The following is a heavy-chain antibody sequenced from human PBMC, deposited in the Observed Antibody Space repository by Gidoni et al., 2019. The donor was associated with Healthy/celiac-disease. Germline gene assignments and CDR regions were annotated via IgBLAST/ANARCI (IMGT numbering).Heavy chain of an antibody. CDR3: ARDLVRSSTSLACFDP. J-gene: IGHJ5*02. Sequence: QVQLVQSGAEVKKHGASVKVSCKASGYTFTSYGIRWVRQAPGQGLEWMGWISAYNGNTNYAQKLQSRVTMTTDTSTSTAYMELRSLRSDDTAVYYCARDLVRSSTSLACFDPWGQGTLVTVSS. CDR2: ISAYNGNT. D-gene: IGHD2-2*01. V-gene: IGHV1-18*01. CDR1: GYTFTSYG.